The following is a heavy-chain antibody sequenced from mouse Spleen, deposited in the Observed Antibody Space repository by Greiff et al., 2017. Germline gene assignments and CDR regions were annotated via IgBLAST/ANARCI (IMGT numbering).Heavy chain of an antibody. J-gene: IGHJ3*01. Sequence: EVKLMESGPELVKPGASVKISCKASGYSFTDYNMNWVKQSNGKSLEWIGVINPNYGTTSYNQKFKGKATLTVDQSSSTAYMQLNSLTSEDSAVYYCARGGDYDAWFAYWGQGTLVTVSA. CDR2: INPNYGTT. CDR1: GYSFTDYN. D-gene: IGHD2-4*01. V-gene: IGHV1-39*01. CDR3: ARGGDYDAWFAY.